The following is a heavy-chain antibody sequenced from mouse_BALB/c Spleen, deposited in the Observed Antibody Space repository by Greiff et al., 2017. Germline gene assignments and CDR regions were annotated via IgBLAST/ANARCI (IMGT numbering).Heavy chain of an antibody. Sequence: QVQLKESGPGLVQPSQSLSITCTVSGFSLTSYGVHWVRQSPGKGLEWLGVIWSGGSTDYNAAFISRLSISKDNSKSQVFFKMNSLQANDTAIYYCASPLRDYAMDYWGQGTSVTVSS. CDR1: GFSLTSYG. V-gene: IGHV2-2*02. CDR2: IWSGGST. J-gene: IGHJ4*01. D-gene: IGHD1-1*01. CDR3: ASPLRDYAMDY.